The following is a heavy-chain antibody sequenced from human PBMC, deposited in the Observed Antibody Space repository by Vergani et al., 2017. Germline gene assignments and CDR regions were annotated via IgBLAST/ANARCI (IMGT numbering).Heavy chain of an antibody. V-gene: IGHV4-39*01. J-gene: IGHJ4*02. CDR3: ARHRLRSSGWYDPFDY. Sequence: QLQLQESGPGLVTPSETLSLTCTVSGGSISSSSYYWGWIRQPPGKGLEWIGSNYYSGSTYYNPSLKSRVTISVDTSKNQFSLKLSSVTAADTAVYYCARHRLRSSGWYDPFDYWGQGTLVTVSS. CDR2: NYYSGST. CDR1: GGSISSSSYY. D-gene: IGHD6-19*01.